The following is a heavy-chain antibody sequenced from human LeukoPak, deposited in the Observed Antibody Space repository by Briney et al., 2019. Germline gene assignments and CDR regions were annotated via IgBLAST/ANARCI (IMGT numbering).Heavy chain of an antibody. CDR2: INSDGGST. J-gene: IGHJ4*02. CDR3: ARGTAAEGSFDN. CDR1: GFTLSSYW. D-gene: IGHD6-13*01. V-gene: IGHV3-74*01. Sequence: GGSLRLSCAVSGFTLSSYWMHWVRQGPGKGLVWVSRINSDGGSTSYADSVKGRLTISRDNAKNTLYLQMNSLRAEDTAVYYCARGTAAEGSFDNWGQGTLVTVSS.